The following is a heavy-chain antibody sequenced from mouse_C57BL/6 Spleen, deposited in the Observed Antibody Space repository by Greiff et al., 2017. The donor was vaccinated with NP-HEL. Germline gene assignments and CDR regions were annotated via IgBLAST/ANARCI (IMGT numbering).Heavy chain of an antibody. CDR1: GYAFSSSW. V-gene: IGHV1-82*01. J-gene: IGHJ2*01. D-gene: IGHD1-1*01. CDR3: ARDYYYGSSYHFDY. Sequence: VQLQQSGPELVKPGASVKISCKASGYAFSSSWMNWVKQRPGKGLEWIGRIYPGDGDTNYNGKFKGKATLTADKSSSTAYMQLSSLTSEDSAVYFCARDYYYGSSYHFDYWGQGTTLTVSS. CDR2: IYPGDGDT.